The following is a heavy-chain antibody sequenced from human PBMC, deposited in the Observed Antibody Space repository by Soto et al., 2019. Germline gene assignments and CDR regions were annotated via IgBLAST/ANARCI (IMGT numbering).Heavy chain of an antibody. CDR1: GYTFTSYS. D-gene: IGHD5-18*01. J-gene: IGHJ3*02. CDR3: AREVQLSRRRREDAFDI. Sequence: ASVKVSCKASGYTFTSYSMHWVRQAPGQGLEWMGLITPSSGSTSYAHNFQGRVTMTRDTSISTAYMELSRLRSDDTAVYYCAREVQLSRRRREDAFDIWGQGTMVTVSS. V-gene: IGHV1-46*01. CDR2: ITPSSGST.